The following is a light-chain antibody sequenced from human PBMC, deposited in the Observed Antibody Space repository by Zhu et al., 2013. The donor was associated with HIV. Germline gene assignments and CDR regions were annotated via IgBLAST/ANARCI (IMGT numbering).Light chain of an antibody. CDR2: AAS. CDR3: LQHNSYPLT. Sequence: AIRMTQSPSSLSASTGDRVTITCRASQPISTYLAWYQQKLGKVPELLIYAASTLQSGVPSRFSGSGSATEFTLTVSSLQADDFATYYCLQHNSYPLTFGGGTKVEIK. V-gene: IGKV1-8*01. J-gene: IGKJ4*01. CDR1: QPISTY.